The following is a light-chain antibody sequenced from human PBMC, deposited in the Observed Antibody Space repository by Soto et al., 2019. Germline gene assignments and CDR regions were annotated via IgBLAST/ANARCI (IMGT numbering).Light chain of an antibody. CDR3: QQYGSSPQT. Sequence: EVVMTQSPATLSVSPGERATFSCRASQSVSSNLAWYQQKPAQAPRLLIYAASTRAAGIPDRFSGGGSGTDFTLTISRLEPEDFAVYYCQQYGSSPQTFGQGTKVDIK. CDR2: AAS. J-gene: IGKJ1*01. V-gene: IGKV3-20*01. CDR1: QSVSSN.